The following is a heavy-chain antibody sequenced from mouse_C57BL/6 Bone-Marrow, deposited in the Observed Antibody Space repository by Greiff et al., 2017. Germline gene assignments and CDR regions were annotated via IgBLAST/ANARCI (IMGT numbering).Heavy chain of an antibody. V-gene: IGHV1-62-2*01. Sequence: QVQLQQSGAELVKPGASVKLSCKASGYTFTEYTIHWVKQRSGQGLEWIGWFYPGSGSIKYKEKFKDKATLTADKSSSTVYMELSRLTSEDSAVYFCARHEDGMALDGYYPWCAYWGQGTLVTVSA. CDR3: ARHEDGMALDGYYPWCAY. J-gene: IGHJ3*01. D-gene: IGHD2-3*01. CDR1: GYTFTEYT. CDR2: FYPGSGSI.